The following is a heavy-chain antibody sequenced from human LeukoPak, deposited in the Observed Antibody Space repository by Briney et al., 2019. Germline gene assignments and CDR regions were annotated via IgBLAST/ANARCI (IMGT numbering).Heavy chain of an antibody. CDR3: ARDSRDGYIPFDY. CDR2: IYYSVST. D-gene: IGHD5-24*01. J-gene: IGHJ4*02. V-gene: IGHV4-39*07. CDR1: GGSNSSSSYY. Sequence: SETLSLTCTVSGGSNSSSSYYWGWIRQPPGKGLEWIGSIYYSVSTYYNPSLKSRVTISVDTSKNQFSLKLSSVTAADTAVYYCARDSRDGYIPFDYWGQGTLVTVSS.